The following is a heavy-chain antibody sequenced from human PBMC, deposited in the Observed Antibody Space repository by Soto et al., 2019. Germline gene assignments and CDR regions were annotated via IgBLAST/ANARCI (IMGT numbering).Heavy chain of an antibody. CDR2: IKKIADRGTA. Sequence: EVQLVESGGGLVKPGGSLRLSCAASGFTFSNASINWVRQAPGKGLEWVGRIKKIADRGTADHTTPVKGTFTISRDESKDSLDLQSNRLKTEDTAVYYCTTVNRCKYDSRGHYYWGQGTLVTVSS. CDR1: GFTFSNAS. CDR3: TTVNRCKYDSRGHYY. J-gene: IGHJ4*02. D-gene: IGHD3-22*01. V-gene: IGHV3-15*01.